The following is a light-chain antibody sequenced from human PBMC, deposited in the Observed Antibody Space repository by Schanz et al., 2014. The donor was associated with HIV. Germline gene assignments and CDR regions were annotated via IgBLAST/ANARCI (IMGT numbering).Light chain of an antibody. V-gene: IGLV1-51*01. Sequence: QSVLTQPPSMSAAPGQRVTISCAGSAFNIGQNYVSWFQQFPGTAPKLLIYVNHQRPSDIPDRFSGSKTGTSATLAIVGLQTGDEADYYCGTWDSRISVGFVFGSGTKLTVL. CDR3: GTWDSRISVGFV. CDR1: AFNIGQNY. J-gene: IGLJ1*01. CDR2: VNH.